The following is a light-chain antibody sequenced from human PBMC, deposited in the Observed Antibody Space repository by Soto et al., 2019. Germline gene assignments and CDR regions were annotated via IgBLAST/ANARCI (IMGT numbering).Light chain of an antibody. CDR3: TSYAGTKNDVV. Sequence: QSVLTQPPSASGSPGQSVTISCTGTSSDVGGYNYVSWYQQHPGKAPKLMIYEVSKRPSGVPDRFSGSKSGNTASLTVSGLQAEDEADYYCTSYAGTKNDVVFGGGTKVTVL. CDR1: SSDVGGYNY. J-gene: IGLJ2*01. V-gene: IGLV2-8*01. CDR2: EVS.